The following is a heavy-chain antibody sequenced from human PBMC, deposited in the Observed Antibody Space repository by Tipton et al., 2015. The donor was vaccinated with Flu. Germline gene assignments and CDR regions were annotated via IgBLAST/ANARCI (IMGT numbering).Heavy chain of an antibody. CDR3: ARALNSGREYTFDI. CDR1: GGSISTSHYY. V-gene: IGHV4-39*07. J-gene: IGHJ3*02. CDR2: IYYSATT. Sequence: TLSLTCTVSGGSISTSHYYWAWIRQPPGKGLEWIGSIYYSATTDYNPSLESRVTLSVDTSKNHFSLKMSSVTAADTAVYYCARALNSGREYTFDIWGRGTVVTVSS. D-gene: IGHD1-26*01.